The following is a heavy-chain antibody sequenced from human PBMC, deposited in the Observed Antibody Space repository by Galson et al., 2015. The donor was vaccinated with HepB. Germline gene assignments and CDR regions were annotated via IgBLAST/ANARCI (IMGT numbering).Heavy chain of an antibody. CDR3: ARRGMAVTSQYYFDY. CDR2: ITNSGGST. J-gene: IGHJ4*02. V-gene: IGHV3-23*01. CDR1: GFPFSTYA. Sequence: SLRLSCAASGFPFSTYAMSWVRQAPGKGLEWVSSITNSGGSTFYADSVKGRFTVSRDNSKNTLYLQMNSLTAEDTAVYYCARRGMAVTSQYYFDYWGQGILVTVSS. D-gene: IGHD6-19*01.